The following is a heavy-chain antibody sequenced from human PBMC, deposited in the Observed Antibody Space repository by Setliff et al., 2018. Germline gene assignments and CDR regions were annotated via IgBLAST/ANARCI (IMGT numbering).Heavy chain of an antibody. Sequence: LSLTCTVSGDSISSRTHYWSWVRQPAGKGLEWIGHIYTSWSTIYNPSLQSRVTISLDTSKNQFSLKLSSVSAADTAVYYCVRMSGFLYMDVWGQGTVVTVSS. V-gene: IGHV4-61*09. CDR3: VRMSGFLYMDV. D-gene: IGHD3-3*01. J-gene: IGHJ6*03. CDR2: IYTSWST. CDR1: GDSISSRTHY.